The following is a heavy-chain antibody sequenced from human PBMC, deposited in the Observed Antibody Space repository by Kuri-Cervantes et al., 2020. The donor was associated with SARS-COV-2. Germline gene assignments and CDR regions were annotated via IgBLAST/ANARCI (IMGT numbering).Heavy chain of an antibody. V-gene: IGHV4-4*07. D-gene: IGHD3-3*01. Sequence: SETLSLTCSVSGDSGSISSYYWSWIRQPAGKGLEWIGRIHTSGSSNYDPSLRSRVTMSVDTSKNQVSLKLSSVTAADTAVYYCARDRATIFGVVTPSWYFDLWGRGTLVTVSS. CDR3: ARDRATIFGVVTPSWYFDL. CDR1: GDSGSISSYY. CDR2: IHTSGSS. J-gene: IGHJ2*01.